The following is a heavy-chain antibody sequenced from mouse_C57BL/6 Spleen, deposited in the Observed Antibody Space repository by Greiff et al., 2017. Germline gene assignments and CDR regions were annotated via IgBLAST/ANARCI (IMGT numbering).Heavy chain of an antibody. CDR3: ARKIYYDYDGLDY. CDR2: INPYNGDT. D-gene: IGHD2-4*01. Sequence: VQLQQSGPELVKPGDSVKISCKASGYSFTGYFMNWVMQSHGKSLEWIGRINPYNGDTFYNQKFKGKATLTVDKSSSTAHMELRSLTSEDSAVYYCARKIYYDYDGLDYWGQGTTLTVSS. J-gene: IGHJ2*01. V-gene: IGHV1-20*01. CDR1: GYSFTGYF.